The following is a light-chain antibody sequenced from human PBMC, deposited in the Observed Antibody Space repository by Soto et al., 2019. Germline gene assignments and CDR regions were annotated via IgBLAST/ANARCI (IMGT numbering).Light chain of an antibody. CDR1: KSVSSW. J-gene: IGKJ1*01. CDR3: QQYKTYWR. Sequence: DTQMTQSPSTLSASVGDRVTITCRASKSVSSWLAWFQQKPGKAPKLLIYKASSLQSGVSSRFSGGGSGTEFTLTISSLQPDDFATYYCQQYKTYWRFGPGTKVDIK. V-gene: IGKV1-5*03. CDR2: KAS.